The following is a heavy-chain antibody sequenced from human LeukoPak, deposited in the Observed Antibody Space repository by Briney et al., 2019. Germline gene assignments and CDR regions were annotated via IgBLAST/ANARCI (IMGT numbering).Heavy chain of an antibody. CDR2: INPNSGGT. D-gene: IGHD6-19*01. CDR1: GYTFTGYY. V-gene: IGHV1-2*06. Sequence: ASVKVSCKASGYTFTGYYMHWVRQAPGQGLEWMGRINPNSGGTNYAQKFQGRVTMTRDTSISTAYMELSRLRSDDTAVYYCARGTSGWYGFDYWGQGTLGTVSS. J-gene: IGHJ4*02. CDR3: ARGTSGWYGFDY.